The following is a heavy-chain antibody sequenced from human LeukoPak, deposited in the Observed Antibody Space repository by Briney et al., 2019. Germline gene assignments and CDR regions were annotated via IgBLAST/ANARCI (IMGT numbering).Heavy chain of an antibody. J-gene: IGHJ4*02. CDR3: AREHYCGGDCYRYFDY. CDR2: IYYSGST. Sequence: SETLSLTCTVSGGSISSSSYYWGWIRQPPGKGLEWIGSIYYSGSTYYNPSLKSRVTISVDTSKNQFSLKLSSVTAADTAVYYCAREHYCGGDCYRYFDYWGQGTLVTVSS. CDR1: GGSISSSSYY. D-gene: IGHD2-21*02. V-gene: IGHV4-39*07.